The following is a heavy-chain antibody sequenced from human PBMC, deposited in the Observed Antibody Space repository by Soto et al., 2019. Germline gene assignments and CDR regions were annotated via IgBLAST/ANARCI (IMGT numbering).Heavy chain of an antibody. CDR2: ITHSGST. V-gene: IGHV4-34*01. CDR1: GGSFSRYY. D-gene: IGHD2-2*01. CDR3: ASAHVVVVPAAIDYYYYGMDV. Sequence: SETLSLTCAVYGGSFSRYYWSWIRQPPGKGLEWIGEITHSGSTNYNTSLKSRVTISVDTSKNQFTLKLSSVTAADTAVYYCASAHVVVVPAAIDYYYYGMDVWGQGTTVTVSS. J-gene: IGHJ6*02.